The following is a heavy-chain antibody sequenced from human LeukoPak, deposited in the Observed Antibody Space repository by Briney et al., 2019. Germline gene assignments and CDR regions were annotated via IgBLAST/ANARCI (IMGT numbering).Heavy chain of an antibody. Sequence: PSETLSLTCTVSGGSLSSYYWSWIRQPPGKGLEWIGYIYYSGSTNYNPSLKSRVTISVDTSKNQFSLKLSSVTAADPAVYYCARAKMGATTNFDYWGQGTLVTVSS. CDR3: ARAKMGATTNFDY. CDR2: IYYSGST. D-gene: IGHD1-26*01. CDR1: GGSLSSYY. V-gene: IGHV4-59*01. J-gene: IGHJ4*02.